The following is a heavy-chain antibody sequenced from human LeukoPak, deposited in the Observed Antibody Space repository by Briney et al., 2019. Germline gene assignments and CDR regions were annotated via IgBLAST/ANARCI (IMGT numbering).Heavy chain of an antibody. V-gene: IGHV3-7*01. D-gene: IGHD2-15*01. CDR2: IRGDASRL. CDR1: GFSIGPFW. CDR3: ARQKQFYCSGGSCQRSISGEDY. Sequence: PGGSLRLSCVASGFSIGPFWMTWVRQAPGKGLEWVANIRGDASRLYYVDSVKGRFTISRDNAKNSLYLQMSNLRAEDTSVYYCARQKQFYCSGGSCQRSISGEDYWGQGTLVTVSS. J-gene: IGHJ4*02.